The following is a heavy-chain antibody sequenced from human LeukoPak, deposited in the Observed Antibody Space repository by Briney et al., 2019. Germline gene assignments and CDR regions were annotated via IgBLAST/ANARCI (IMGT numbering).Heavy chain of an antibody. D-gene: IGHD1-1*01. Sequence: GGSLRLSCAASGFTFSSYCMHWVRQAPGKGLEWVAFIRYDGSNKYYADSVKGRFTISRDNSKNTLYLQMNSLRADDTAVYYCVKKGQADDDGKPDWGQGTLVTVSS. CDR2: IRYDGSNK. V-gene: IGHV3-30*02. J-gene: IGHJ4*02. CDR1: GFTFSSYC. CDR3: VKKGQADDDGKPD.